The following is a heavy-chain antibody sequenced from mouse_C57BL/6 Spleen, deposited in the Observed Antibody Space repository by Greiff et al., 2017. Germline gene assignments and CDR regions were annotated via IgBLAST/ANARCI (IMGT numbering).Heavy chain of an antibody. CDR3: ARDYYFDY. CDR2: ISSGSSTI. Sequence: EVKLVESGGGLVKPGWSLKLSCAASGFTFSDYGMHWVRQAPEKGLEWVAYISSGSSTIYYADTVKGRFTISRDNAKNTLFLQMTSLRSEDTAMYYCARDYYFDYWGQGTTLTVSS. J-gene: IGHJ2*01. CDR1: GFTFSDYG. V-gene: IGHV5-17*01.